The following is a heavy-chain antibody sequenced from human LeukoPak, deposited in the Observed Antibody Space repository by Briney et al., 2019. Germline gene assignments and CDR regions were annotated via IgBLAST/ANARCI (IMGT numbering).Heavy chain of an antibody. Sequence: ASVKVSCKTSGYTFTGYYMHWVRQAPGQGLEWMGWINPNSGGTDYAQKFQGRVTMTRDTSISTAYMELTRLRSDDTAVYYCARDLRRQRYTNWFDPRGQGTLVTVSS. CDR1: GYTFTGYY. D-gene: IGHD3-9*01. V-gene: IGHV1-2*02. CDR2: INPNSGGT. J-gene: IGHJ5*02. CDR3: ARDLRRQRYTNWFDP.